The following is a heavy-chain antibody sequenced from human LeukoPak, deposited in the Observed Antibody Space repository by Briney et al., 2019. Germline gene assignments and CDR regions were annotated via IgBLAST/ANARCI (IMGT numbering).Heavy chain of an antibody. V-gene: IGHV4-34*01. Sequence: PSETLSLTCAVYGGSFSGYYWSWIRQPPGKGLEWIGEINHSGSTNYNPSLKSRVTISVDTSKNQFSLKLSSVTAADTAVYYCARHEVVPAAYDYWGQGTLVTVS. CDR3: ARHEVVPAAYDY. D-gene: IGHD2-2*01. CDR1: GGSFSGYY. CDR2: INHSGST. J-gene: IGHJ4*02.